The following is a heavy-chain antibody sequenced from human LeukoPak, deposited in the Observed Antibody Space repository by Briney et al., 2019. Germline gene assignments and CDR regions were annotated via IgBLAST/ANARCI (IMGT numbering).Heavy chain of an antibody. Sequence: SETLSPSCTVSGGSISSYYWSWIRQPAGKGLEWIGRIYTSGSTNYNPSLKSRVTMSVDTSKNQFSLKLSSVTAADTAVYYCARGRYCSSTSCYAGGHYYYYGMDVWGQGTTVTVSS. J-gene: IGHJ6*02. CDR3: ARGRYCSSTSCYAGGHYYYYGMDV. CDR1: GGSISSYY. CDR2: IYTSGST. V-gene: IGHV4-4*07. D-gene: IGHD2-2*01.